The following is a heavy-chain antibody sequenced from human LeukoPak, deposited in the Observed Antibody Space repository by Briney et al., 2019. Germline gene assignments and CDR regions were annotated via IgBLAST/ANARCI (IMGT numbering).Heavy chain of an antibody. V-gene: IGHV4-59*08. J-gene: IGHJ4*02. CDR2: IYYSGRT. CDR1: GGSINSYY. Sequence: SGTLSLTCTVSGGSINSYYWSWIRQPPGKGLEWIGYIYYSGRTNNNPSLKSRVTMSVDTSKNQFSLNLSSVTAADTAVYYCARSAGAAAHFDYWGQGTLVTVSS. CDR3: ARSAGAAAHFDY. D-gene: IGHD6-13*01.